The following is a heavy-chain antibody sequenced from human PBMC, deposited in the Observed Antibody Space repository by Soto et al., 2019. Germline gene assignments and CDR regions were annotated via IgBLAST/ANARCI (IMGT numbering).Heavy chain of an antibody. CDR2: ISGSGGTT. CDR3: AKRFAYSSGLDGFDI. D-gene: IGHD6-19*01. Sequence: GGSLRLSCAASGFIFSSYAMTWVRQGPGKGLEWVSGISGSGGTTYYADSVKGRFIISRDNPKNTLYLQMNSLRAEDSAIYYCAKRFAYSSGLDGFDIWGQGKMVTVSS. J-gene: IGHJ3*02. V-gene: IGHV3-23*01. CDR1: GFIFSSYA.